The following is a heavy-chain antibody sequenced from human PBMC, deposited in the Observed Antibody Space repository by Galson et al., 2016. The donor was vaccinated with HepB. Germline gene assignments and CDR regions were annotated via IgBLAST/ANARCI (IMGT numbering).Heavy chain of an antibody. J-gene: IGHJ4*02. Sequence: QSGAEVKKPGESLKISCKGSGYSFSSYWIAWVRQMPGKGLERMGIIYPGDSDTRYSPSFQGQVTISADKSINTAYLQWSSLEASDTAMYYCARHGESYYTGNHFWGQGTLVTVSS. V-gene: IGHV5-51*01. CDR2: IYPGDSDT. CDR1: GYSFSSYW. CDR3: ARHGESYYTGNHF. D-gene: IGHD3-10*01.